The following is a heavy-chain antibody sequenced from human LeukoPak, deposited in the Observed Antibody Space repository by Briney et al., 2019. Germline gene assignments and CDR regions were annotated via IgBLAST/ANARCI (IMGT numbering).Heavy chain of an antibody. V-gene: IGHV5-51*01. CDR3: ARDGTLPDSADALDI. CDR2: IYPGDSDI. CDR1: GSDFTTYW. D-gene: IGHD2-21*02. Sequence: GESLKISCKGSGSDFTTYWIGCVRQMPGQGLEWMGIIYPGDSDIRNSPSFQGQVTISADKSISTVYLQWSSLKASDTAIYYCARDGTLPDSADALDIWGQGTMVTVSS. J-gene: IGHJ3*02.